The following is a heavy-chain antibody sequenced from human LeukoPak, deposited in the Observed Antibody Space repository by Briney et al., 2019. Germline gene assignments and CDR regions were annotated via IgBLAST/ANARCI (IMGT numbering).Heavy chain of an antibody. D-gene: IGHD3-9*01. CDR3: ATQLRYFYY. CDR1: GSTFSSYA. Sequence: GGSLRLSCAASGSTFSSYAMSWVRQAPGKGLEWVSAISGSGGSTYYADSVKGRFTISRDSSKNTLYLQMNSLRAEDTAVYYCATQLRYFYYWGQGTLVTVSS. V-gene: IGHV3-23*01. CDR2: ISGSGGST. J-gene: IGHJ4*02.